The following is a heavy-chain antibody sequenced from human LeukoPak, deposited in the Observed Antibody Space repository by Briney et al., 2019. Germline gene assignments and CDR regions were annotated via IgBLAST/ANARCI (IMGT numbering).Heavy chain of an antibody. CDR2: IKQGGSDK. CDR3: ARDPFDL. Sequence: GGSLRLSCEASGFTLSNYWMTWVRQAPGKGLEWVATIKQGGSDKFYVDSVKGRFNISGDNAKNSLFLEMNSLRVEDMAVYYCARDPFDLWGQGTMVTVSS. CDR1: GFTLSNYW. V-gene: IGHV3-7*01. J-gene: IGHJ3*01. D-gene: IGHD2/OR15-2a*01.